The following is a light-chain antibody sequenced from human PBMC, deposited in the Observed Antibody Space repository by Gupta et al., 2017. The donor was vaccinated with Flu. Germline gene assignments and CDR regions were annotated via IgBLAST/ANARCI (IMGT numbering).Light chain of an antibody. Sequence: IYGASTRDTGIPARFSGSGSGTELTLTISSRQSEDFAVYYCQQDKDWFLYTFGQGTKVEIK. CDR3: QQDKDWFLYT. J-gene: IGKJ2*01. V-gene: IGKV3-15*01. CDR2: GAS.